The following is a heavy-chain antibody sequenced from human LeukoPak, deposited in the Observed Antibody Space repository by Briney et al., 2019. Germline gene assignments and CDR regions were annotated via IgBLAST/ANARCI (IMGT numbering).Heavy chain of an antibody. D-gene: IGHD2-2*02. J-gene: IGHJ4*02. CDR3: ARDQVDYTIPDHFDS. CDR2: ISQSGNS. V-gene: IGHV4-30-2*01. CDR1: GDSITSSSCN. Sequence: SETLSLTCAVSGDSITSSSCNWSWIRQPPGKGLEWIGYISQSGNSYFTPSLNSRATISVDKSKNSFPLNLNFVTAADTAVYYCARDQVDYTIPDHFDSWGKGILVIVSS.